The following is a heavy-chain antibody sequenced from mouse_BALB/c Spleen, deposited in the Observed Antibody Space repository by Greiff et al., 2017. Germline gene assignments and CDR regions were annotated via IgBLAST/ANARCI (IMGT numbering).Heavy chain of an antibody. D-gene: IGHD2-1*01. J-gene: IGHJ4*01. CDR3: ARSGGNYVAMDY. Sequence: VKLQESGAELARPGASVKLSCKASGYTFTSYWMQWVKQRPGQGLEWIGAIYPGDGDTRYTQKFKGKATLTADKSSSTAYMQLSSLASEDSAVYYCARSGGNYVAMDYWGQGTSVTVSS. CDR2: IYPGDGDT. CDR1: GYTFTSYW. V-gene: IGHV1-87*01.